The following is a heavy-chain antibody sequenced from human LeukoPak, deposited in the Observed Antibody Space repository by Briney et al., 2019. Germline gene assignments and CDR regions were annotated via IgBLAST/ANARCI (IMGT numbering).Heavy chain of an antibody. CDR2: IYYSGSI. CDR3: ARKATTGPTKAAFDI. V-gene: IGHV4-28*05. CDR1: GYSISSSNY. D-gene: IGHD4-17*01. J-gene: IGHJ3*02. Sequence: SDTLSLTCAVSGYSISSSNYWGWIRQPPGKGLEWIGHIYYSGSIYCNPSLKSRVTMSVDTSKNQFSLKLSSVTAVDTAVYYCARKATTGPTKAAFDIWGQGTMVTVSS.